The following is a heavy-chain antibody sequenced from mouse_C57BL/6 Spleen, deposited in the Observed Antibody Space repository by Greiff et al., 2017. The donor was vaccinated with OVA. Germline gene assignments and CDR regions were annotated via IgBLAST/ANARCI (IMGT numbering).Heavy chain of an antibody. J-gene: IGHJ1*03. V-gene: IGHV3-6*01. Sequence: EVQLQESGPGLVKPSQSLSLTCSVTGYSITSGYYWNWIRQFPGNKLEWMGYISYDGSNNYNPSLKNRISITRDTSKNQFFLKLNSVTTEDTATYYCARDYYGSPVWGTGTTVTVSS. CDR3: ARDYYGSPV. CDR1: GYSITSGYY. CDR2: ISYDGSN. D-gene: IGHD1-1*01.